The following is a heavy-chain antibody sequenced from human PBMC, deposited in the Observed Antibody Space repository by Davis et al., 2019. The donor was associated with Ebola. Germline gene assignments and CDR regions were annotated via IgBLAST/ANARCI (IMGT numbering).Heavy chain of an antibody. D-gene: IGHD2-15*01. CDR1: GFTFSSYG. CDR2: ISSSGSTI. V-gene: IGHV3-48*04. Sequence: GESLKISCAASGFTFSSYGMHWVRQAPGKGLEWVSYISSSGSTIYYADSVKGRFTISRDNAKNSLYLQMNSLRAEDTALYYCAKARYCSGGSCFYFDYWGQGTLVTVSS. CDR3: AKARYCSGGSCFYFDY. J-gene: IGHJ4*02.